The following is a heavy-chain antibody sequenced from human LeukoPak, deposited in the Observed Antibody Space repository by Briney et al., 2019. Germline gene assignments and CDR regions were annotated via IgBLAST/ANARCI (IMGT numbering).Heavy chain of an antibody. CDR1: GGTFSSYA. CDR3: AREVDSSKGYYYGMDV. Sequence: ASVKVSCTASGGTFSSYAISWVRQAPGQGLEWMGWISAYNGNTNYAQKLQGRVTMTTDTSTSTAYMELRSLRSDDTAVYYCAREVDSSKGYYYGMDVWGQGTTVTVSS. J-gene: IGHJ6*02. CDR2: ISAYNGNT. D-gene: IGHD6-13*01. V-gene: IGHV1-18*01.